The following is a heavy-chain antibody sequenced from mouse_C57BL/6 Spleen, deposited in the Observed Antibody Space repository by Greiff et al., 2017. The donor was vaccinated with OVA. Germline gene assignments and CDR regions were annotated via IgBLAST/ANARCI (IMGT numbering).Heavy chain of an antibody. V-gene: IGHV1-82*01. D-gene: IGHD1-1*01. CDR3: AVNYYGSSWYFDV. J-gene: IGHJ1*03. Sequence: VKLMESGPELVKPGASVKISCKASGYAFSSSWMNWVKQRPGQGLEWIGRIYPGDGDTNYNGKFKGKATLTADKSSSTAYMQLSILTSEDSAVYCCAVNYYGSSWYFDVWGTGTTVTVSS. CDR2: IYPGDGDT. CDR1: GYAFSSSW.